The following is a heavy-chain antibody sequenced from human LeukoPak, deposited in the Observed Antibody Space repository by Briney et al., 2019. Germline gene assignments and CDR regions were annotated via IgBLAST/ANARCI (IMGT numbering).Heavy chain of an antibody. J-gene: IGHJ3*02. V-gene: IGHV3-74*01. CDR1: GFTFSSYW. CDR2: INSDGSST. D-gene: IGHD3-22*01. CDR3: ARATYYYDSSGYKVGAFDI. Sequence: GGSLRLSCAASGFTFSSYWMHWVRQAPGKGLVWVSRINSDGSSTSYADSVKGRFTISRDNAKNTLYLQMNSLRAEDTAVYYCARATYYYDSSGYKVGAFDIWGQGTMVTVSS.